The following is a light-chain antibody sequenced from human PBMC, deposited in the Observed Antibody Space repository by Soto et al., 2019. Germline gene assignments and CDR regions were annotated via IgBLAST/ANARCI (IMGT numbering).Light chain of an antibody. Sequence: EIVVTQSPATLSASPGERVTLSCRASQFVSRRLAWYQQRLGQVPRLLIYVTSTRAPGISARLSGSGSGTEFTLTISSLQSEDFAVYCCQEYIHWPPGMFGPGTTVDIK. V-gene: IGKV3-15*01. CDR1: QFVSRR. J-gene: IGKJ1*01. CDR2: VTS. CDR3: QEYIHWPPGM.